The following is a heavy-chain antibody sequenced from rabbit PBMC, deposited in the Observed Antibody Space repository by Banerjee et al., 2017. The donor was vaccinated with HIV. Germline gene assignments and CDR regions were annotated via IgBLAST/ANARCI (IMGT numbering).Heavy chain of an antibody. CDR2: IYTGSSGST. CDR1: GFSFSSYW. D-gene: IGHD1-1*01. V-gene: IGHV1S45*01. J-gene: IGHJ4*01. CDR3: AREGADSSGYNL. Sequence: QEQLEESGGGLVKPGASLTLTCTASGFSFSSYWMCWVRQAPGKGLEWIAWIYTGSSGSTYYASWAKGRFTISKTSSTTVTLQMTSLTAADTATYFCAREGADSSGYNLWGQGTLVTVS.